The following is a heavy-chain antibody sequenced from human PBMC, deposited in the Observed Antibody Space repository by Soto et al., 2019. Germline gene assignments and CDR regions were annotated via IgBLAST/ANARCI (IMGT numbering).Heavy chain of an antibody. CDR2: ISASGCST. V-gene: IGHV3-23*01. Sequence: EVQLLESGGGLVQPGGSLRLSCAASGFTFSTYAMSWVRQAPGKGLEWVAVISASGCSTFYADSVKGRFTVSRDKSRNTLYLQVISLRVEDTGVYYCANDLRTSTNYNYGMDVWGQGTMVTVSS. CDR1: GFTFSTYA. CDR3: ANDLRTSTNYNYGMDV. J-gene: IGHJ6*02.